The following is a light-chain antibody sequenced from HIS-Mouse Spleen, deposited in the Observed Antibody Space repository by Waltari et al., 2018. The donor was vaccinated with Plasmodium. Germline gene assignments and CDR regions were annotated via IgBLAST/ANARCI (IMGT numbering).Light chain of an antibody. CDR3: YSAADNNWV. Sequence: SYELTQPSPVSVSPGQTARITCSGDVLAKKYARWFQQKPGQAPVLVIYKDSERPSGIPERFSGSSTGATVTLTIGGAQVEDEADYYCYSAADNNWVFGGGTKLTVL. CDR2: KDS. CDR1: VLAKKY. V-gene: IGLV3-27*01. J-gene: IGLJ3*02.